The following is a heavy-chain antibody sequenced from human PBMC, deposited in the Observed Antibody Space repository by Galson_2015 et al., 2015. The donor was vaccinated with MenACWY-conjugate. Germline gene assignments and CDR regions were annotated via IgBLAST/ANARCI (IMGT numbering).Heavy chain of an antibody. V-gene: IGHV5-51*01. CDR3: ARLNDYGDYVPLTSPFDP. CDR2: IYPGDSDT. J-gene: IGHJ5*02. CDR1: GYSFTSYW. Sequence: QSGAEVKKPGESLKISCKGSGYSFTSYWIGWVRQMPGKGLEWMGIIYPGDSDTRYSPSFQGQVTISADKSISTAYLQWSSLKASDTAMYYCARLNDYGDYVPLTSPFDPWGQGTLVTVSS. D-gene: IGHD4-17*01.